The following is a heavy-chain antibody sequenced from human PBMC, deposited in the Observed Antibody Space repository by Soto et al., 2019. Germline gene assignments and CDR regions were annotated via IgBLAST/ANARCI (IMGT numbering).Heavy chain of an antibody. CDR3: AREPTDPTHPFYGMDV. V-gene: IGHV1-69*13. J-gene: IGHJ6*02. CDR2: IIPIFGTA. CDR1: GGTFSSYA. Sequence: SVKVSCKASGGTFSSYAISWVRQAPGQGLEWMGGIIPIFGTANYAQKFQGRVTITADESTGTAYMELSSLRSEDTAVYYCAREPTDPTHPFYGMDVWGQGTTVTVS.